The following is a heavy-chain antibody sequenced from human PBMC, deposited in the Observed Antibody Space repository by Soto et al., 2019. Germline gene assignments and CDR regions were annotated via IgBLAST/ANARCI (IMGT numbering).Heavy chain of an antibody. CDR3: ARDDYGDYNVDNWFNP. CDR2: ITPSLDIA. J-gene: IGHJ5*02. D-gene: IGHD4-17*01. V-gene: IGHV1-69*08. CDR1: GGSFISYT. Sequence: QVQLVQSGAEVKKPGSSVKVSCKASGGSFISYTISWVRQAPGQGLEWMGKITPSLDIANYAQKFQGRVTNTADKSTSTAYMELSSLGSADTAVYFCARDDYGDYNVDNWFNPWGQGTLVTVSS.